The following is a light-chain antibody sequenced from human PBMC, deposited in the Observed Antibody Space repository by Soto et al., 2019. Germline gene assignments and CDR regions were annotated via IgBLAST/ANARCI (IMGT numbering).Light chain of an antibody. CDR1: QSLSNNF. CDR2: EAS. J-gene: IGKJ1*01. Sequence: EIVLTQSPGTLSLSPGERATLSCRASQSLSNNFLAWYQQKPGQAPRLLIYEASNRATGTPDRFSGSGSGTDFTLTISRLEPEDFAVYYCQQYSISPRAFGQWTKVEIK. CDR3: QQYSISPRA. V-gene: IGKV3-20*01.